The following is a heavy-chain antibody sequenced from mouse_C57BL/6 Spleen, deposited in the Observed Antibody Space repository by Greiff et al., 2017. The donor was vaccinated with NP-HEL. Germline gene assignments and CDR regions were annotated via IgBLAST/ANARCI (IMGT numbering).Heavy chain of an antibody. CDR1: GYTFTSYW. CDR3: ARGGHIYDGYNAMDY. CDR2: IYPGSGST. V-gene: IGHV1-55*01. D-gene: IGHD2-3*01. J-gene: IGHJ4*01. Sequence: QVQLQQSGAELVKPGASVKMSCKASGYTFTSYWITWVKQRPGQGLEWIGDIYPGSGSTNYNEKFKSKATLTVDTSSSTAYMQLSSLTSEDSAVYYCARGGHIYDGYNAMDYWGQGTSVTVSS.